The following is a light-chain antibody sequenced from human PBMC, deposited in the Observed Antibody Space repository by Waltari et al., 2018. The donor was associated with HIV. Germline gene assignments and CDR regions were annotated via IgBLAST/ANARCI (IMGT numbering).Light chain of an antibody. CDR2: GAA. J-gene: IGKJ1*01. Sequence: ASHRYNDYLAWYHQQPGEPPKVLVYGAATLEGGVPCRCSGSGSGTEFTLTISSLQAEDVATYYCQQHDRYPLAFGQGT. CDR3: QQHDRYPLA. CDR1: HRYNDY. V-gene: IGKV1-9*01.